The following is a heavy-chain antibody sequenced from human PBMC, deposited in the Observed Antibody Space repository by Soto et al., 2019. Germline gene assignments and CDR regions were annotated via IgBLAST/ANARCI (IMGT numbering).Heavy chain of an antibody. J-gene: IGHJ6*02. D-gene: IGHD3-3*01. CDR3: ARTGYDFWSGYYLYYYYGMDV. Sequence: SETLSLTCAVYGGSFSGYYWSWIRQPPGKGLEWIGEINHSGSTNYNPSLKSRVTISVDTSKNQFSLKLSSVTAADTAVYYCARTGYDFWSGYYLYYYYGMDVWGQGTTVTVSS. CDR2: INHSGST. V-gene: IGHV4-34*01. CDR1: GGSFSGYY.